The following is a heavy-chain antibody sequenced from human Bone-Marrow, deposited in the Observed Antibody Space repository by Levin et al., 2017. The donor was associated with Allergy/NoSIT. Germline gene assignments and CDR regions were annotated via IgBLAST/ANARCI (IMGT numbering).Heavy chain of an antibody. Sequence: GGSLRLSCSASGFTFSNYAMNWVRQAPGKGLEWVAFISSDGTQKEYGDSMKGRFTTSRDNAKNTLYLQMNSLRDEDTAVYFCARDRHYSRGWYAWFDSRGQGTLVTVSS. CDR2: ISSDGTQK. J-gene: IGHJ5*01. V-gene: IGHV3-33*01. D-gene: IGHD6-19*01. CDR3: ARDRHYSRGWYAWFDS. CDR1: GFTFSNYA.